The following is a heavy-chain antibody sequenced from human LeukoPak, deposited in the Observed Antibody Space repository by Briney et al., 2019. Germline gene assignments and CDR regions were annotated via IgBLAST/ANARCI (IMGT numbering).Heavy chain of an antibody. CDR3: ARGGGSPEENWFDP. V-gene: IGHV4-30-2*01. CDR2: IYHSGST. CDR1: GGSISSGGYS. J-gene: IGHJ5*02. Sequence: SETLSLTCAVSGGSISSGGYSWSWIRQPPGKGLEWIGYIYHSGSTYYNPSLKRRVTISVDRSKNQFSLKLSSVTAADTAVYYCARGGGSPEENWFDPWGQGTLVTVSS.